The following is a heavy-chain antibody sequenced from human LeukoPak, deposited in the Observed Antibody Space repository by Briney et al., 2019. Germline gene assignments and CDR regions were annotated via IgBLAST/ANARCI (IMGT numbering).Heavy chain of an antibody. D-gene: IGHD2-2*01. J-gene: IGHJ6*03. CDR1: GYTFTSYY. CDR3: ATTPTGPYCSSTSCYYYYYMDV. CDR2: INPSSGST. Sequence: ASVKVSCKASGYTFTSYYMHWVRQAPGQGLEWMGIINPSSGSTSYAQKFQGRVTMTRDSSTSTVYMELSSLRSEDTAVYYCATTPTGPYCSSTSCYYYYYMDVWGKGTTVTVSS. V-gene: IGHV1-46*03.